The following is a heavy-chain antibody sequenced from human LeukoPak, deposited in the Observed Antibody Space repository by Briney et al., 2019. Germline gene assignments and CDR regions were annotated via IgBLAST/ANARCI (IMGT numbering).Heavy chain of an antibody. Sequence: SETLSLTCTVSGGSISSYYWSWIRQPPGKGLEYIAYIYYSGSTNYNPSLKSRVTISVYTSKNQFSLQLSSVTAADTAIYYCARGHKAFDIWGQGTMVTVSS. CDR2: IYYSGST. CDR3: ARGHKAFDI. J-gene: IGHJ3*02. V-gene: IGHV4-59*01. CDR1: GGSISSYY.